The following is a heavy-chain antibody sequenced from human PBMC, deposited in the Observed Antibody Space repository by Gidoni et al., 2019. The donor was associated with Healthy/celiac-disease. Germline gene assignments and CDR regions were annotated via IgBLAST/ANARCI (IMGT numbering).Heavy chain of an antibody. D-gene: IGHD1-7*01. J-gene: IGHJ4*02. CDR3: SRIPSRYNWTYDVSGYFDY. CDR1: GFTFSDYY. Sequence: QVQLMESGGGLVKPGGSLRLYCAASGFTFSDYYMSWSRQAQGKGLEWVSYISSSGSTIYYADSVKGRFTISRDNAKNSLYLQMNSLRAEDTAVYYCSRIPSRYNWTYDVSGYFDYWGQGTLVTVSS. CDR2: ISSSGSTI. V-gene: IGHV3-11*01.